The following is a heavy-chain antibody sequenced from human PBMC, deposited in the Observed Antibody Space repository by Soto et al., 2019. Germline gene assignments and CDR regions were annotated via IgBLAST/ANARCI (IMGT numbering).Heavy chain of an antibody. V-gene: IGHV3-21*01. CDR2: ISSSSSYV. J-gene: IGHJ6*02. CDR1: GFTFSSYS. D-gene: IGHD6-6*01. Sequence: GGSPRLSCAASGFTFSSYSMNWVRQAPGKGLEWVSSISSSSSYVYYADSVKGRFTISRDNAKNSLYLQMNSLRAEDTAVYYCARDRYSSSGGMDVWGQGTTVTVSS. CDR3: ARDRYSSSGGMDV.